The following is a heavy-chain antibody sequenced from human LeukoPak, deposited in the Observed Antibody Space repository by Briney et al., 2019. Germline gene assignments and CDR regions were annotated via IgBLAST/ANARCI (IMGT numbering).Heavy chain of an antibody. Sequence: SETLSLTCAVYGGSFSGYYWSWIRQPPGKGLEWIGYIYYSGSTNYNPSLKSRVTISVDTSKNQFSLKLSSVTAADTAVYYCARASTIPFDYWGQGTLVTVSS. CDR1: GGSFSGYY. J-gene: IGHJ4*02. CDR3: ARASTIPFDY. D-gene: IGHD1/OR15-1a*01. V-gene: IGHV4-59*01. CDR2: IYYSGST.